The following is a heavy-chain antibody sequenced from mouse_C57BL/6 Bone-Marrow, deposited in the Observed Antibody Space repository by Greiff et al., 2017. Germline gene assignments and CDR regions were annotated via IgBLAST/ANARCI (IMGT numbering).Heavy chain of an antibody. CDR3: TREDYGYLFAY. CDR1: GYTFTDYE. V-gene: IGHV1-15*01. CDR2: IDPETGGT. D-gene: IGHD2-2*01. Sequence: QVHVKQSGAELVRPGASVTLSCKASGYTFTDYEMHWVKQTPVHGLEWIGAIDPETGGTAYNQKFKGKAILTADKSSSTAYMELRSLTSEDSAVYYCTREDYGYLFAYWGQGTLVTVSA. J-gene: IGHJ3*01.